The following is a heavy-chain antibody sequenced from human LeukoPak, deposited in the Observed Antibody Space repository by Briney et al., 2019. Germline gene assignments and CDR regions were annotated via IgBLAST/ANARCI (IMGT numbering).Heavy chain of an antibody. CDR3: ARDNSPGWFGP. V-gene: IGHV3-74*01. CDR2: IKGDGSTT. CDR1: GFTFSSHW. D-gene: IGHD5-18*01. Sequence: GGSLRLSCAASGFTFSSHWMHWVRQAPGKGLVWVSRIKGDGSTTAYADSVKGRFTISRDNAKNTLYLQMNSLSAEDTAVYYCARDNSPGWFGPWGQGTLVTVSS. J-gene: IGHJ5*02.